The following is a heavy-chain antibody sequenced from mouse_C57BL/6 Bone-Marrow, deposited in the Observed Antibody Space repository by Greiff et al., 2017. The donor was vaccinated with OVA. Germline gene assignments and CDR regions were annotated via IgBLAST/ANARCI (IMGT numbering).Heavy chain of an antibody. CDR3: AREGNMGYDYESAMDY. Sequence: QVQLQQSGAELMKPGASVKLSCKATGYTFTGYWIEWVKQRPGHGLEWIGEILPGSGSTNYNEKLKGKATFTADTSSNTAYMQLSSLTTEDSAIYYCAREGNMGYDYESAMDYWGQGTSVTVAS. CDR1: GYTFTGYW. CDR2: ILPGSGST. J-gene: IGHJ4*01. V-gene: IGHV1-9*01. D-gene: IGHD2-4*01.